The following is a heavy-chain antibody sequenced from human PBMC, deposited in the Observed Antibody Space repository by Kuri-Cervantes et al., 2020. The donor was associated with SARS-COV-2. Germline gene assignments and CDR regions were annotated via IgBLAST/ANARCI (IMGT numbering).Heavy chain of an antibody. J-gene: IGHJ6*03. CDR3: ARDPMAGTIFGVVIDYYYMDV. CDR2: INAGNGNT. Sequence: ASVKVSCKASGYTFTSYAMHWVRQAPGQRLEWMGWINAGNGNTKYSQKFQGRVTITRDTSASTAYMELSGLRSEDTAVYYCARDPMAGTIFGVVIDYYYMDVWGKGTTVTVSS. D-gene: IGHD3-3*01. V-gene: IGHV1-3*01. CDR1: GYTFTSYA.